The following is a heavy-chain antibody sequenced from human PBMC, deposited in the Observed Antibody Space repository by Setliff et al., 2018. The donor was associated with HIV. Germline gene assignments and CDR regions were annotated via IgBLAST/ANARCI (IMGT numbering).Heavy chain of an antibody. CDR2: INLSGGT. CDR3: AREKEGILNY. D-gene: IGHD3-10*01. Sequence: SETLSLTCAVSGGSISNNYWWSWVRQPPGKGLEWIGEINLSGGTNYIPSLKSRLTMSVDKSKNQVSMNLTSVTAADTAVYYRAREKEGILNYWGQGTLVTVSS. J-gene: IGHJ4*02. V-gene: IGHV4-4*02. CDR1: GGSISNNYW.